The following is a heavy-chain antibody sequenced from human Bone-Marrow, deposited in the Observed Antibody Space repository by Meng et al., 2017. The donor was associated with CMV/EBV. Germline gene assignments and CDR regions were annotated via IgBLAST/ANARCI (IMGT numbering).Heavy chain of an antibody. CDR2: INHSGST. J-gene: IGHJ4*02. CDR3: ARMEGEAAGTLGY. Sequence: SETLPLTCAVYGGSFSGYYWSWIRQPPGKGLEWIGEINHSGSTNYNPSLKSRVTISVDTSKNQFSLKLSSVTPADTAVYYCARMEGEAAGTLGYWGQGTLVTVSS. V-gene: IGHV4-34*01. CDR1: GGSFSGYY. D-gene: IGHD6-13*01.